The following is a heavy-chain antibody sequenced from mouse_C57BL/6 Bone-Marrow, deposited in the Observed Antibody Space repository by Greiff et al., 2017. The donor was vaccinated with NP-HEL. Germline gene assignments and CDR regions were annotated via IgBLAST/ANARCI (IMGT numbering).Heavy chain of an antibody. V-gene: IGHV6-3*01. CDR1: GFTFSNYW. CDR3: TGGSDYYAMDY. Sequence: DVMLVESGGDLVQPGGSMKLSCVASGFTFSNYWMNWVRQSPEKGLEWVAQIRLKSDNYATHYAESVKGRFTISRDDSKSSVYLQMNNLRAEDTGIYYCTGGSDYYAMDYWGQGTSVTVSS. J-gene: IGHJ4*01. CDR2: IRLKSDNYAT.